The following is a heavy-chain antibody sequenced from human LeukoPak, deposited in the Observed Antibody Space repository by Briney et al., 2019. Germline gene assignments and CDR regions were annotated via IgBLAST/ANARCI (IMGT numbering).Heavy chain of an antibody. CDR1: GFSFNNYA. Sequence: GGSLRLSCAASGFSFNNYAMHWVRQAPGKGLEWVAVISYDGSNKYYADSVKGRFTISRDNSKNTLYLQMNSLRAEDTAVYYCAATPQKYSSSWYDAFDIWGQGTMVTVSS. J-gene: IGHJ3*02. V-gene: IGHV3-30-3*01. CDR3: AATPQKYSSSWYDAFDI. D-gene: IGHD6-13*01. CDR2: ISYDGSNK.